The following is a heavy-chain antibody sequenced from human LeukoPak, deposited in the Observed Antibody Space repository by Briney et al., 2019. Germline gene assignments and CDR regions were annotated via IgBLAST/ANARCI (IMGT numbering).Heavy chain of an antibody. CDR2: IYYSGST. J-gene: IGHJ5*02. Sequence: PSETLSLTCTVSGGSISSYYWSWIRQPPGKGLEWIGYIYYSGSTNYNPSLKSRVTISVDTSKNQFSLKLSSVTAADTAVYYCAGGGGSFENWFDPWGQGTLVTVSS. V-gene: IGHV4-59*01. D-gene: IGHD1-26*01. CDR3: AGGGGSFENWFDP. CDR1: GGSISSYY.